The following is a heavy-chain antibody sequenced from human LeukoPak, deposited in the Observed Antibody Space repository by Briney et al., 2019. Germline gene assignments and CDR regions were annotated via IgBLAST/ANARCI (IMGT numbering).Heavy chain of an antibody. CDR2: IWYDGSNK. CDR3: AREFWFPGAPPGSTVTTLQSDYGMDV. CDR1: GFTFSSYG. Sequence: GRSLRLSCAASGFTFSSYGMHWVRQAPGKGLEWVAVIWYDGSNKYYADSVKGRFTISRDNSKNTLYLQMNSLRAEDTAVYYCAREFWFPGAPPGSTVTTLQSDYGMDVWGQGTTVTVSS. D-gene: IGHD4-17*01. V-gene: IGHV3-33*01. J-gene: IGHJ6*02.